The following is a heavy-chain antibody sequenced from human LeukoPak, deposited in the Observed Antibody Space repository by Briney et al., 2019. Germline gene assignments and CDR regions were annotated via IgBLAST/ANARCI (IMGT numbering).Heavy chain of an antibody. D-gene: IGHD3-10*01. CDR2: INPNSGGT. CDR3: AREWGYGSGSYFDP. Sequence: ASVKVSCKASGYTFTGYYMHWVRQALGQRLEWMGWINPNSGGTNYAQKFQGRVTMTRDTSISTAYMELSRLRSDDTAVYYCAREWGYGSGSYFDPWGQGTLVTVSS. J-gene: IGHJ5*02. CDR1: GYTFTGYY. V-gene: IGHV1-2*02.